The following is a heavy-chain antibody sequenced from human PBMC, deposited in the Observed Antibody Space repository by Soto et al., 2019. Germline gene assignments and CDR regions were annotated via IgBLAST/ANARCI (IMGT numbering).Heavy chain of an antibody. D-gene: IGHD2-8*01. J-gene: IGHJ2*01. Sequence: SETLSLTCAVYGGSFSGYYWSWIRQPPGKGLEWIGEINHSGSTNYNPSLKSRVTISVDTSKNQFSLKLSSVAAADTAVYYCARRRQGHCTNGVCYRSQNWYFDLWGRGTLVPVSS. CDR3: ARRRQGHCTNGVCYRSQNWYFDL. CDR1: GGSFSGYY. V-gene: IGHV4-34*01. CDR2: INHSGST.